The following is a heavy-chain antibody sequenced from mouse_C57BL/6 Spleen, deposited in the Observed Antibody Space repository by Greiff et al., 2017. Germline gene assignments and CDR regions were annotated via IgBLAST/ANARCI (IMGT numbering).Heavy chain of an antibody. J-gene: IGHJ2*01. CDR2: IYPGDGDT. D-gene: IGHD2-5*01. CDR1: GYAFSSYW. CDR3: ARGEAYSNYVFDY. V-gene: IGHV1-80*01. Sequence: QVQLQQSGAELVKPGASVKISCKASGYAFSSYWMNWVKQRPGKGLEWIGQIYPGDGDTNYKGKFKGKATLTADKSSSTAYMQLSSLTSEDSAVYFCARGEAYSNYVFDYWGQGTTLTVSS.